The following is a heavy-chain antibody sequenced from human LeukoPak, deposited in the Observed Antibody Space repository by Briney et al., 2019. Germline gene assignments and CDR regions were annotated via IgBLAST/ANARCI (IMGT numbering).Heavy chain of an antibody. V-gene: IGHV1-69*04. Sequence: SVKVSCKASGGTFSSYAINWVRQAPGQGLECMGRIIPNLTIANYAQKFQGRVTITADKSTSTAYMELSSLISEDTAVYYCARAGNYDILTGYSTPHNWFDPWGQGTLVTVSS. CDR1: GGTFSSYA. D-gene: IGHD3-9*01. J-gene: IGHJ5*02. CDR2: IIPNLTIA. CDR3: ARAGNYDILTGYSTPHNWFDP.